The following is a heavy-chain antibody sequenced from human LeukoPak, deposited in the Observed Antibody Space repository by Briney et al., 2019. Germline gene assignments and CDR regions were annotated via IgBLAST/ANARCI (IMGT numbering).Heavy chain of an antibody. Sequence: SVKVSCKASGFTFTSSAVQWVRQAHGQRLEWIGWIVVGSGNTNYAQKFQERVTITRDMSTSTAYMELSSLRSEDTAVYYCAADEDGYSGYDYWGQGTLATVSS. V-gene: IGHV1-58*01. D-gene: IGHD5-12*01. CDR3: AADEDGYSGYDY. CDR1: GFTFTSSA. J-gene: IGHJ4*02. CDR2: IVVGSGNT.